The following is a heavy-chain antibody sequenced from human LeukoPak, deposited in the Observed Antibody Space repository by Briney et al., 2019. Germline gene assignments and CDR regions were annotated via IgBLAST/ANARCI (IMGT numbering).Heavy chain of an antibody. J-gene: IGHJ4*02. CDR3: ARDRDSSGWFEPFDY. CDR1: GFTFSSYA. D-gene: IGHD6-19*01. Sequence: PGRSLRLSCAASGFTFSSYAMHWVRQAPGKGLEWVAVISYDGSNKYYADSVKGRFTISRDNYKNTLYLQMNSLRAEDTAVYYCARDRDSSGWFEPFDYWGQGTLVTVSS. V-gene: IGHV3-30*04. CDR2: ISYDGSNK.